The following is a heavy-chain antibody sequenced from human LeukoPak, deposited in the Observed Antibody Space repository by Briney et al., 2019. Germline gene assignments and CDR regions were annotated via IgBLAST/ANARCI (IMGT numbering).Heavy chain of an antibody. CDR1: GGSISSYY. Sequence: SETLSLTCTVSGGSISSYYWSWIRQPPGKGLEWIGYIYYSGSTNYNPSLKSRVTISVDTSKNQFSLKLSSVTAADTAVYYCARHLGAVAGKGTFDYWGQGTLVTVSS. CDR3: ARHLGAVAGKGTFDY. D-gene: IGHD6-19*01. CDR2: IYYSGST. J-gene: IGHJ4*02. V-gene: IGHV4-59*08.